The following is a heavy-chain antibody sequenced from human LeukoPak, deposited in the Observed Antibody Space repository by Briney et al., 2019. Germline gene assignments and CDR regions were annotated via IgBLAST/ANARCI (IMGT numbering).Heavy chain of an antibody. CDR3: ARDRALYDSRRGYYYTEDDY. J-gene: IGHJ4*02. V-gene: IGHV3-7*01. CDR2: INQGGSEK. D-gene: IGHD3-22*01. Sequence: GGSLRLSCAASGFTFSTYWMSCVRQAPGKGLEWVANINQGGSEKYSVDSVKGRFTISRDNAKSSVYLQMDYLRADDTAVYYCARDRALYDSRRGYYYTEDDYWGQGTLVTVSS. CDR1: GFTFSTYW.